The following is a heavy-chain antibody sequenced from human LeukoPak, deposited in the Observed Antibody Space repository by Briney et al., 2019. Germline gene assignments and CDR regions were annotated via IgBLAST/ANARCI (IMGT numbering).Heavy chain of an antibody. J-gene: IGHJ5*02. CDR1: GYSFTSHW. V-gene: IGHV5-51*01. D-gene: IGHD6-13*01. Sequence: GESLKISCMGSGYGSGYSFTSHWIAWVRQMPGKGLEWMGIIYPRDSNTIYSPSFQSQVPISVDTSINTAYLQWISLKASDTAMYYCARHPIAAGGAYNWFDPWGQGTLVTVSS. CDR2: IYPRDSNT. CDR3: ARHPIAAGGAYNWFDP.